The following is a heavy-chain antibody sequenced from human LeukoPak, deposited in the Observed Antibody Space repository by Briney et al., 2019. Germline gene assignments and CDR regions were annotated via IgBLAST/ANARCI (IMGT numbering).Heavy chain of an antibody. CDR1: GYTFTGYY. J-gene: IGHJ4*02. V-gene: IGHV1-2*02. CDR2: INPNSGGT. CDR3: ARGWAHCSSTSCPVPLAY. Sequence: ASVKVSCKASGYTFTGYYMHWVRQAPGQGLEWMGWINPNSGGTNYAQKFQGRVTMTRDTSISTAYMELSRLRSDDTAVYYCARGWAHCSSTSCPVPLAYWGQGTLVTVSS. D-gene: IGHD2-2*01.